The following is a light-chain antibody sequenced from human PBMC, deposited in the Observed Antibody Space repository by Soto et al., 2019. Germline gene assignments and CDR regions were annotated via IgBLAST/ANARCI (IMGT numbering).Light chain of an antibody. V-gene: IGKV3-20*01. CDR2: GAS. CDR3: QQYDSSSWT. Sequence: EIVLTQSPGTLSLSAGERATLSCRASQSVSSSYLAWYQQRPGQAPRLLISGASRRATGIPDRFSGSGSGTEFTLTISRLESADFAVYYCQQYDSSSWTFGQGTKVEIK. J-gene: IGKJ1*01. CDR1: QSVSSSY.